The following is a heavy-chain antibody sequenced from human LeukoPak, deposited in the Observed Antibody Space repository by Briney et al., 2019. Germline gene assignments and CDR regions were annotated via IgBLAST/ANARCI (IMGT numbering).Heavy chain of an antibody. J-gene: IGHJ3*02. CDR3: ARRRRRYSSLGDAFDI. CDR1: GGSISSSNW. CDR2: IYHSGST. V-gene: IGHV4-4*02. D-gene: IGHD5-18*01. Sequence: SGTLSLTCAVSGGSISSSNWWSWVRQPPGKGLEWIGEIYHSGSTNYNPSLKSRVTISVDTSKNQFSLKLSSVTAADTAVYYCARRRRRYSSLGDAFDIWGQRTMVPVSS.